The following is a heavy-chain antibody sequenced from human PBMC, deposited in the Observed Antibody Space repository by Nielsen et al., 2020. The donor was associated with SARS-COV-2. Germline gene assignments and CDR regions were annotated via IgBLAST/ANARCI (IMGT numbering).Heavy chain of an antibody. CDR2: ISSSSSTI. Sequence: GESLKISCAASGFTFSSYSMNWVRQAPGKGLEWVSSISSSSSTIYYADSVKGRFTISRDNAKNSLYLQMNSLRDEDTAVYYCARDGAVAGYYGMDVWGQGTTVTVSS. D-gene: IGHD6-19*01. V-gene: IGHV3-48*02. J-gene: IGHJ6*02. CDR1: GFTFSSYS. CDR3: ARDGAVAGYYGMDV.